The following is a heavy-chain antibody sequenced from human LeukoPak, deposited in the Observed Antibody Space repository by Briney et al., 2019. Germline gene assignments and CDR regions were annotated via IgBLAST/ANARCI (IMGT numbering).Heavy chain of an antibody. CDR1: GYTFTGYY. CDR2: INPNSGGT. J-gene: IGHJ6*02. Sequence: ASVKVSCKASGYTFTGYYMHWVRQAPGQGLEWMGWINPNSGGTNYAQKFQGRVTMTRDTSISTAYMELSRLRSDDTAVYYCASAPLIYSSGWYGGRYYYGMDVWGQGTTVTVSS. CDR3: ASAPLIYSSGWYGGRYYYGMDV. V-gene: IGHV1-2*02. D-gene: IGHD6-19*01.